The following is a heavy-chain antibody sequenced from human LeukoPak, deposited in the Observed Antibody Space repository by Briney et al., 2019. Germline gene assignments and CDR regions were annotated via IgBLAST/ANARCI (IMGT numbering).Heavy chain of an antibody. Sequence: ASVKVSCKASGGTFSSYAISWVRQAPGQGLEWMGRIIPILGIANYAQKFQGRVTITADKSTSTAYMELSSLRSEDTAVYYCARESYYDSSGYLDYWAREPWSPSPQ. CDR3: ARESYYDSSGYLDY. V-gene: IGHV1-69*04. D-gene: IGHD3-22*01. CDR1: GGTFSSYA. CDR2: IIPILGIA. J-gene: IGHJ4*02.